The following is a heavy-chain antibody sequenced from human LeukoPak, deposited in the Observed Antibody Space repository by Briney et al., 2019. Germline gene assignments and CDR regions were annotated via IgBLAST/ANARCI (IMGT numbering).Heavy chain of an antibody. J-gene: IGHJ4*02. Sequence: GGSLRLSCAASGFTFSSYAMSWVRQAPGKGLEWVSAISGSGGSTYYADSVKGRFTISRDNSKNTLYLQMNSLRAEDTAVYYCAGGAYCGGDCYSFDYGGQGALVTVSA. CDR3: AGGAYCGGDCYSFDY. V-gene: IGHV3-23*01. CDR1: GFTFSSYA. CDR2: ISGSGGST. D-gene: IGHD2-21*02.